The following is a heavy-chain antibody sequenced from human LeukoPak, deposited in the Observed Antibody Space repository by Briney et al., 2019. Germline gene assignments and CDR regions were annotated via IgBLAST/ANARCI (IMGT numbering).Heavy chain of an antibody. D-gene: IGHD2-2*01. CDR1: GFTFSSYW. Sequence: PGGSLRLSCEASGFTFSSYWMYWVRQAPGKGLVWVSRINSDGSSTIYADSVKGRFTISRDNAKNTLYLQMNSLRAEDTAVYYCARITSRDYFDYWGQGTLVTVSS. CDR3: ARITSRDYFDY. V-gene: IGHV3-74*01. CDR2: INSDGSST. J-gene: IGHJ4*02.